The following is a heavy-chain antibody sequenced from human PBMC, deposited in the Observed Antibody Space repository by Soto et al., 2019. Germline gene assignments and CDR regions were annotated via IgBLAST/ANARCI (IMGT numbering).Heavy chain of an antibody. D-gene: IGHD6-13*01. CDR3: ARDKAAAGTSYRFDP. CDR1: GYTFTSYG. CDR2: ISAYNGNT. V-gene: IGHV1-18*01. Sequence: GASVKVSCKASGYTFTSYGISWVRQAPGQGLEWMGWISAYNGNTNYAQKLQGRVTMTTDTSTSTAYMELRSLRSDDTAVYYCARDKAAAGTSYRFDPWGQGTLVTVSS. J-gene: IGHJ5*02.